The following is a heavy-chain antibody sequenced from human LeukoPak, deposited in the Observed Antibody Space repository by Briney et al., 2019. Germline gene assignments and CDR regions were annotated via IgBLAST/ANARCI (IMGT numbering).Heavy chain of an antibody. CDR2: ITISSNFI. J-gene: IGHJ6*02. CDR3: ARDGHGDGFLTGYSYFGMDV. V-gene: IGHV3-21*01. D-gene: IGHD3-9*01. Sequence: GGSLRLSCAASGFSLSSYSMNWVRQAPGKGLEWVSSITISSNFIYYADAVKGRFTISRDNAKSSLFLQMNSLRAEDTAVYFCARDGHGDGFLTGYSYFGMDVWGQGTTVTVSS. CDR1: GFSLSSYS.